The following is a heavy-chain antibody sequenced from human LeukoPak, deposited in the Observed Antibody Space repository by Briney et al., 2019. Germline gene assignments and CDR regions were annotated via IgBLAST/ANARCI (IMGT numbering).Heavy chain of an antibody. V-gene: IGHV4-59*01. Sequence: SETLSLTCTVSGGSISRYYWSWSRQPPGKVVEWFGYIYDSVTTHYNPSLKSRVTISVDTSKNQFSLKLSSVTAADTAVYYCARVSWFPGTSYYYMDVWGKGTTVTVSS. D-gene: IGHD1-1*01. CDR2: IYDSVTT. CDR1: GGSISRYY. CDR3: ARVSWFPGTSYYYMDV. J-gene: IGHJ6*03.